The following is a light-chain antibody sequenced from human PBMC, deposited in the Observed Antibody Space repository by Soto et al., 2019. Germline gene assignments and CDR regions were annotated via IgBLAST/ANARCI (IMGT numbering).Light chain of an antibody. CDR3: LQYGSSPYT. CDR1: QSVSSSY. V-gene: IGKV3-20*01. Sequence: EIVLTQSPGTLSLSPGERATLSCRASQSVSSSYLAWYQQKPGQAPRPLIYGASSRATGIPDRFSGSGSGIDFTLTISRLEPEDFAAYYCLQYGSSPYTFGQGTKLEIK. CDR2: GAS. J-gene: IGKJ2*01.